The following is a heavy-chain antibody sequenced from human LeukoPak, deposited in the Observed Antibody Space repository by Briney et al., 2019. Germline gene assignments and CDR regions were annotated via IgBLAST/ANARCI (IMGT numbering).Heavy chain of an antibody. CDR1: GVTFDNFG. J-gene: IGHJ6*03. V-gene: IGHV3-30*02. Sequence: GGSLRLSCVASGVTFDNFGMHWVRQAPGKGLEWVAFLRYDANNRYDKNNDYYAVSVKGRFTISRDNSKNTLYLQMNSLKSEDTVVYYCAKGDYYMEVWGKGATVTVSS. CDR2: LRYDANNRYDKNND. CDR3: AKGDYYMEV.